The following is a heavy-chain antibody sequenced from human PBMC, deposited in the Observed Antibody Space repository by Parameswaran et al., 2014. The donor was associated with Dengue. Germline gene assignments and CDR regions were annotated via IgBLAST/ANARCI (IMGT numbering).Heavy chain of an antibody. Sequence: RWIRQPPGKGLEWIGYISYTGSTYYNPSLKSRVAISVDTSKNQFSLRLSSVTAADTAVYFSAGGLFTSYSDTFSYTFDYWGQGALVTVSS. D-gene: IGHD3-22*01. CDR2: ISYTGST. V-gene: IGHV4-31*02. CDR3: AGGLFTSYSDTFSYTFDY. J-gene: IGHJ4*02.